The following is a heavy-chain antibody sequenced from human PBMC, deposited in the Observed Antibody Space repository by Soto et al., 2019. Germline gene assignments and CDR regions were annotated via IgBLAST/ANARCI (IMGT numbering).Heavy chain of an antibody. Sequence: SETLSLTCAVYGGSFSGYYWSWIRQPPGKGLEWIGEISHSGSTNYNPSLKSRVTISVDTSKNQFSLKLSSVTAADTAVYYCARDLPWIQLWLPTGYYYYGMDVWGQGTTVTVSS. V-gene: IGHV4-34*01. CDR2: ISHSGST. D-gene: IGHD5-18*01. CDR1: GGSFSGYY. CDR3: ARDLPWIQLWLPTGYYYYGMDV. J-gene: IGHJ6*02.